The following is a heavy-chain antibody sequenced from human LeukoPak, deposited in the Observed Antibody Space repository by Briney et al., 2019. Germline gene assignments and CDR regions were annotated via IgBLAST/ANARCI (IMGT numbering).Heavy chain of an antibody. CDR1: GFTFTIYW. Sequence: GGSLRLSCAACGFTFTIYWMSWVRQAPGKGLEWVANIKQDGSEKYYVDSVKGRFTISRDNAKNSLYLQMNSLRAEDTAVYYCARDNGYCTNGVCFHYYMDVWGKGTTVTVSS. CDR3: ARDNGYCTNGVCFHYYMDV. CDR2: IKQDGSEK. J-gene: IGHJ6*03. V-gene: IGHV3-7*01. D-gene: IGHD2-8*01.